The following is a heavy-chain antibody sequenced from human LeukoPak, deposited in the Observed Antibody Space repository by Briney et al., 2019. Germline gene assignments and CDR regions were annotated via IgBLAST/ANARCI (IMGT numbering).Heavy chain of an antibody. J-gene: IGHJ6*02. Sequence: SETLSLTCTVSGGSISSYYWSWIRQPPGKGLEWIGYIYYSGSTNYNPSLKSRVTISIDTSKNQFSLKLSSVTAADTAVYYCARHRGRGVPSVDVWGQGTTVTVSS. CDR1: GGSISSYY. CDR3: ARHRGRGVPSVDV. D-gene: IGHD3-10*01. CDR2: IYYSGST. V-gene: IGHV4-59*08.